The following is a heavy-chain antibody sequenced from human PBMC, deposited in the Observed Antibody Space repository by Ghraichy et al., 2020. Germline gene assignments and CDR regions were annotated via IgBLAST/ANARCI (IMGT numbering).Heavy chain of an antibody. CDR2: IKSKTDGGTT. V-gene: IGHV3-15*01. J-gene: IGHJ4*02. D-gene: IGHD1-1*01. CDR1: GFTFSNAW. Sequence: GGSLRLSCAASGFTFSNAWMSWVRQAPGKGLEWVGRIKSKTDGGTTDYAAPVKGRFTISRDDSKNTLYLQMNSLKTEVTAVYYCTSQGYNWNDAPFDYWGQGTLVTVSS. CDR3: TSQGYNWNDAPFDY.